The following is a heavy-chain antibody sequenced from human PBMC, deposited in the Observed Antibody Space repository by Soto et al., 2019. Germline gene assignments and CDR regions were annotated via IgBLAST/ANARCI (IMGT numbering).Heavy chain of an antibody. Sequence: EVQLLESGGGLVQPGGSLRLSCAASGFTFSSYAMSWVRQAPGKGLEWVSAISGSGGSTYYADSVKGRFTISRDNSKNTLYLQMNSLRAEDTAVYYCAKGTIFGVVIITHFDYWGRGTLVTVSS. J-gene: IGHJ4*02. CDR3: AKGTIFGVVIITHFDY. V-gene: IGHV3-23*01. D-gene: IGHD3-3*01. CDR1: GFTFSSYA. CDR2: ISGSGGST.